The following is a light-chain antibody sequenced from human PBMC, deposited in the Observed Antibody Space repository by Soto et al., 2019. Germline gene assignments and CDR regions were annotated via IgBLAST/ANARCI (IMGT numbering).Light chain of an antibody. J-gene: IGLJ2*01. CDR2: EAS. CDR3: ASCGDSKV. CDR1: SSDVAAYNY. Sequence: QSALTQPPSASGSPGQSVTVSCTGSSSDVAAYNYVSWSQQHPGKAPQLIIYEASKRRSGVSDRFSGSKSGNTASLTVSGLQPEDEADYYCASCGDSKVVGGGTKLTVL. V-gene: IGLV2-8*01.